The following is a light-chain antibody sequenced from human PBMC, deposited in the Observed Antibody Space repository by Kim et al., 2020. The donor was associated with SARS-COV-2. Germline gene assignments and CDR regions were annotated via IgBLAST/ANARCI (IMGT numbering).Light chain of an antibody. J-gene: IGKJ1*01. Sequence: DIVMTQSPDSLAVSLGERATINCKSSQSVLYSSNNKNYLAWYQQKPGQPPKLLISWASTRESGVPDRFSGSESGTDFTLTISSLQPEDFATYYCQQANSFLWTFGQGTKVDIK. V-gene: IGKV4-1*01. CDR1: QSVLYSSNNKNY. CDR2: WAS. CDR3: QQANSFLWT.